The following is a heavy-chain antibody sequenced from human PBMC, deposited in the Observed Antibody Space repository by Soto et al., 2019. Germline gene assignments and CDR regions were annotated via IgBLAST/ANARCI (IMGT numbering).Heavy chain of an antibody. CDR1: GFTFSSYA. Sequence: GGSLRLSCAASGFTFSSYAMSWVRQAPGKGLEWVSAISGSGGSTYYADSVKGRFTISRDNSKNTLYLQMNSPRAEDTAVYYCAKGDSEWELLYDYWGQGTLVTVSS. CDR2: ISGSGGST. CDR3: AKGDSEWELLYDY. D-gene: IGHD1-26*01. J-gene: IGHJ4*02. V-gene: IGHV3-23*01.